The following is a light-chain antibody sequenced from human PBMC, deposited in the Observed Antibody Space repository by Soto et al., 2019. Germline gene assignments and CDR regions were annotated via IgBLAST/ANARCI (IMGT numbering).Light chain of an antibody. V-gene: IGLV1-51*02. CDR2: ENN. CDR1: NSNIGNNY. J-gene: IGLJ3*02. CDR3: GTWHSSLSDWV. Sequence: QSVLTQPPSVSAAPGQKVTISCSGSNSNIGNNYVSWYRQVPGTAPELLIYENNKQPSGIPDRFSGSKSGTSATLGITGLQTGDEADCYCGTWHSSLSDWVFGGGTKLTVL.